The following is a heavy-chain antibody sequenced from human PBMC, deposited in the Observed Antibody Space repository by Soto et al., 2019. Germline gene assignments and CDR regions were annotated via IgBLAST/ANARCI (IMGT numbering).Heavy chain of an antibody. J-gene: IGHJ4*02. Sequence: GGSLRLSCAASGFTFSSYEMNWVRQAPGKGLEWVSYISSSGSTIYYADSVKGRFTISRDNAKNSLYLQMNSLRAEDTAVYYCARDLDSSGYYDGFDYWGQGTLVTVSS. V-gene: IGHV3-48*03. D-gene: IGHD3-22*01. CDR3: ARDLDSSGYYDGFDY. CDR1: GFTFSSYE. CDR2: ISSSGSTI.